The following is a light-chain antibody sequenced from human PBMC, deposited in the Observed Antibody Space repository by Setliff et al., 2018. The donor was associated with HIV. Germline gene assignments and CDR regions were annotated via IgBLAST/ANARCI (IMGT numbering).Light chain of an antibody. J-gene: IGLJ1*01. Sequence: QSVLTQPASVSGSPGQSITISCTGISSDVGGYYSVSWYQQHPGKAPKLMIYDVINRPSGVSNRFSGSRSGNTASLTISRLQVEDEADYYCSSYTTSSTLYVFGPGTKSPS. CDR3: SSYTTSSTLYV. CDR2: DVI. V-gene: IGLV2-14*03. CDR1: SSDVGGYYS.